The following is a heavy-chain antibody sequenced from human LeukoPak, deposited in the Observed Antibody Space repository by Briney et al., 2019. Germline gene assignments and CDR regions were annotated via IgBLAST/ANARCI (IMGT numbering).Heavy chain of an antibody. CDR2: INSDGSST. Sequence: GGSLRLSCAASGVNFSSFWMHWVRQAPGKGLVWVSRINSDGSSTSYADSVKGRFTISRDNAKNTLYLQMNSLRAEDTAVYYCARDGWEPYFDYWGQGTLVTVSS. CDR1: GVNFSSFW. CDR3: ARDGWEPYFDY. J-gene: IGHJ4*02. V-gene: IGHV3-74*01. D-gene: IGHD1-26*01.